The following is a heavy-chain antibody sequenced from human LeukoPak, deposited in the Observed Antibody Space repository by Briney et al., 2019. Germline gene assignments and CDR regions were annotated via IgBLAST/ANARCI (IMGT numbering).Heavy chain of an antibody. V-gene: IGHV4-4*07. CDR2: IYTSGST. CDR1: GGSISSYY. Sequence: PSKTLSLTCTVSGGSISSYYWSWIRQPAGKGLEWIGRIYTSGSTNYNPSLKSRVTMSVDTSKNQFSLKLSSVTAADTAVYYCARGRDYDFWSGYLAYDYWGQGTLVTVSS. D-gene: IGHD3-3*01. J-gene: IGHJ4*02. CDR3: ARGRDYDFWSGYLAYDY.